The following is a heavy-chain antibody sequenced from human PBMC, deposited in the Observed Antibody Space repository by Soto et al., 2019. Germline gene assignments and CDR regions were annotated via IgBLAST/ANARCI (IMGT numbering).Heavy chain of an antibody. CDR1: GGSISSSSYY. D-gene: IGHD2-2*01. V-gene: IGHV4-39*01. CDR2: IYYSGST. Sequence: SETLSLTCTVSGGSISSSSYYWGWIRQPPGKGLEWIGSIYYSGSTYYNPSLKSRVTISVDTSKNQFSLKLSSVTAADTAVYYCARPDSGVVPAASNNKGYYYGMDVWGQGTTVTVSS. J-gene: IGHJ6*02. CDR3: ARPDSGVVPAASNNKGYYYGMDV.